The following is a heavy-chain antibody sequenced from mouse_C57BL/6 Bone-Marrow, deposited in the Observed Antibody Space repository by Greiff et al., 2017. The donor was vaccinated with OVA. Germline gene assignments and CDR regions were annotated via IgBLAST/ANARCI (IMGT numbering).Heavy chain of an antibody. Sequence: EVQLQQSGPELVKPGASVKISCKASGYTFTDYYMNWVKQSHGKSLEWIGDINPNNGGTSYNQKFKGKATLTVDKSSSTAYMELRSLTSEDSAVYYCARDYYYGPYYFDYWGQGTTLTVSS. CDR3: ARDYYYGPYYFDY. CDR1: GYTFTDYY. CDR2: INPNNGGT. J-gene: IGHJ2*01. V-gene: IGHV1-26*01. D-gene: IGHD1-1*01.